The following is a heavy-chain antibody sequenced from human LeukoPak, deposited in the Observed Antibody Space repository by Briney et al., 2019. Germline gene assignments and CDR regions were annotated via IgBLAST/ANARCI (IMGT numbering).Heavy chain of an antibody. CDR3: ARHDWFDP. CDR1: GFTLSSYA. CDR2: IYSGGAT. J-gene: IGHJ5*02. V-gene: IGHV3-66*04. Sequence: PGGSLRLSCAASGFTLSSYAMSWVRQAPGKGLEWVSVIYSGGATYYADSVKGRFTISRDNSKNTVYLQMNSLRVDDTAVYYCARHDWFDPWGQGTRVTVSS.